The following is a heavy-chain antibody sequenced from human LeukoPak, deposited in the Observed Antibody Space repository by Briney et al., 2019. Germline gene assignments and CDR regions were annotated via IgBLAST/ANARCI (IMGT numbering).Heavy chain of an antibody. CDR2: TYYRSTWYN. CDR3: ARRLTQYDCFDP. V-gene: IGHV6-1*01. D-gene: IGHD2-2*01. CDR1: GDSVSSNSVT. Sequence: SQTLSLTCAISGDSVSSNSVTWNWIRQSPSRGLEWLGRTYYRSTWYNDYAVSVRGRITVNPDTSKNQFSLRLNSVTPEDTAVYYCARRLTQYDCFDPWGRESWSPSPQ. J-gene: IGHJ5*02.